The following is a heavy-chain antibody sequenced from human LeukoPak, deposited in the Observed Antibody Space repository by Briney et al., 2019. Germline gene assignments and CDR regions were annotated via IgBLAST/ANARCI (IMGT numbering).Heavy chain of an antibody. D-gene: IGHD2-2*01. J-gene: IGHJ4*02. CDR2: IYSGGST. V-gene: IGHV3-53*01. CDR3: ARSLLGYCSSTSCPMGQEFDY. Sequence: GGSLRLSCAASGFTVSSNYMSWVRQAPGKGLEWVSVIYSGGSTYYADSVKGRFTISRDNAKNSLYLQMNSLRAEDTAVYYCARSLLGYCSSTSCPMGQEFDYWGQGTLVTVSS. CDR1: GFTVSSNY.